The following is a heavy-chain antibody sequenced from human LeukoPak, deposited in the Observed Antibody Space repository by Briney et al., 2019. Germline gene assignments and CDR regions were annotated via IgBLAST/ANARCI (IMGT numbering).Heavy chain of an antibody. J-gene: IGHJ6*02. CDR2: INPNSGGT. V-gene: IGHV1-2*04. CDR1: GYTFTSYA. CDR3: ARGQRYYYYYGMDV. Sequence: ASVKVSCKASGYTFTSYAMHWVRQAPGQGLEWMGWINPNSGGTNYAQKFQGWVTMTRDTSISTAYMELSRLRSDDTAVYYCARGQRYYYYYGMDVWGQGTTVTVSS.